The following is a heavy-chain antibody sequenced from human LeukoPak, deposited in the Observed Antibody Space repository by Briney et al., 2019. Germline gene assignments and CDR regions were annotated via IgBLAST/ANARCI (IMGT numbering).Heavy chain of an antibody. CDR3: ARDALGTRGSSSWYPY. Sequence: GGSLRLSCAASGFTFSSYSMNWVRQAPGKGLEWVSSISSSSSYIYYADSVKGRFTISRDNAKNSLYLQMNSLRAEDTAVYYCARDALGTRGSSSWYPYWGQGTLVTVPS. CDR1: GFTFSSYS. V-gene: IGHV3-21*01. CDR2: ISSSSSYI. D-gene: IGHD6-13*01. J-gene: IGHJ4*02.